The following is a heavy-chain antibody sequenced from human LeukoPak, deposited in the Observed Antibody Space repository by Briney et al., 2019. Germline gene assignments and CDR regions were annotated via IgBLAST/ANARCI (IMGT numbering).Heavy chain of an antibody. D-gene: IGHD2-15*01. V-gene: IGHV4-34*01. CDR3: ARVRRYCSGGSCYSNYYYYYMDV. CDR2: INHSGST. J-gene: IGHJ6*03. Sequence: SETLSLTCAVCGGSFSGYYWSWIRQPPGKGLEWIGEINHSGSTNYNPSLKSRVTISVDTSKNQFSLKLSSVTAADTAVYYCARVRRYCSGGSCYSNYYYYYMDVWGKGTTVTVSS. CDR1: GGSFSGYY.